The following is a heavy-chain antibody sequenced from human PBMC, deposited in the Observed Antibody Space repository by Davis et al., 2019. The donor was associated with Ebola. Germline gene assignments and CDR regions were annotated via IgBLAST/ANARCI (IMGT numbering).Heavy chain of an antibody. Sequence: GESLKISCAASGFTFSSYGMHWVRQAPGKGLEWVAVISYDGSNKYYADSVKGRFTISRDNSKNTLYLQMNSLRAEDTAVYYCAATMVRGGINPYYYYYGMDVWGQGTTVTVSS. CDR3: AATMVRGGINPYYYYYGMDV. CDR1: GFTFSSYG. J-gene: IGHJ6*02. V-gene: IGHV3-30*03. CDR2: ISYDGSNK. D-gene: IGHD3-10*01.